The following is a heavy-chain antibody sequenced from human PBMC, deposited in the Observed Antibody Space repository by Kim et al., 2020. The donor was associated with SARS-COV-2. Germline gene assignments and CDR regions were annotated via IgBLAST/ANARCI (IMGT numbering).Heavy chain of an antibody. J-gene: IGHJ6*02. CDR1: GFTFSSYS. V-gene: IGHV3-21*01. Sequence: GGSLRLSCAASGFTFSSYSMNWVRQAPGKGLEWVSSISSSSSYIYYADSVKGRFTISRDNAKNSRYLQMNSLRADDTAVYYCASRGPYCSSTSSYSYYYYGMDVWSQETTVTVSS. CDR2: ISSSSSYI. CDR3: ASRGPYCSSTSSYSYYYYGMDV. D-gene: IGHD2-2*02.